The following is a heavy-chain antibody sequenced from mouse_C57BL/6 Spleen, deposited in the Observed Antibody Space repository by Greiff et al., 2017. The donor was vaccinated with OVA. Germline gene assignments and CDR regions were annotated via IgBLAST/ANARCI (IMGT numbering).Heavy chain of an antibody. D-gene: IGHD1-1*01. V-gene: IGHV1-53*01. CDR1: GYTFTSYW. CDR2: INPSNGGT. J-gene: IGHJ2*01. Sequence: VKLQQPGTELVKPGASVKLSCKASGYTFTSYWMHWVKQRPGQGLEWIGNINPSNGGTNYNEKFKSKATLTVDKSSSTAYMQLSSLTSEDSAVYYCARSITTVVAHFDYWGQGTTLTVSS. CDR3: ARSITTVVAHFDY.